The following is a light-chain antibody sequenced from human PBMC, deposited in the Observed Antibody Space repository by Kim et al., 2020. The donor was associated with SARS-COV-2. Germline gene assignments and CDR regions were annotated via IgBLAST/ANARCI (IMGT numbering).Light chain of an antibody. CDR2: RDS. V-gene: IGLV3-9*01. CDR3: QVWDSSTWV. Sequence: ALGPTARITCGGNNIGSTKVHWYQQKPGQAPVLVIYRDSNRPSGIPERFSGSNSGNTATLTISRAQAGDEADYYCQVWDSSTWVFGGGTQLTVL. CDR1: NIGSTK. J-gene: IGLJ3*02.